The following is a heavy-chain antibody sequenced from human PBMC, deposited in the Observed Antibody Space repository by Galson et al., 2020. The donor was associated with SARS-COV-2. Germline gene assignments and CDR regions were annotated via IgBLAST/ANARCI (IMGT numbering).Heavy chain of an antibody. V-gene: IGHV3-23*01. CDR1: GFTFSSYA. CDR2: ISGSGGIT. J-gene: IGHJ3*02. D-gene: IGHD3-10*01. Sequence: GGFLRLSCAASGFTFSSYAMSWVRQAPGKGLEWVSAISGSGGITYYADSVKGLFTISRYKSKNTLYLQMNSLRAEDTAVYYCAKDYDGSRSYSDAFDIWGQGTMVTVSS. CDR3: AKDYDGSRSYSDAFDI.